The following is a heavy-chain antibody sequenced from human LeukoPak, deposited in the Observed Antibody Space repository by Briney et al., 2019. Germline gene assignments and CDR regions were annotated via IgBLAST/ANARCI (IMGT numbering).Heavy chain of an antibody. CDR2: ISGSGGST. CDR3: AKADGSGSYYGDYFVY. V-gene: IGHV3-23*01. D-gene: IGHD3-10*01. J-gene: IGHJ4*02. Sequence: QTGGSLRLSCAASGFTFSSYWMSWVRQAPGKGLEWVLAISGSGGSTYYADSVKARFPISRDNSTNTLYLQLNSLSAEDTAGYDCAKADGSGSYYGDYFVYWGQGTLVTVPS. CDR1: GFTFSSYW.